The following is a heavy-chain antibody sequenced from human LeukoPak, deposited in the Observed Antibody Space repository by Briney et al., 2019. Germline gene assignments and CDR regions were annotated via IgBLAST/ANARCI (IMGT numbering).Heavy chain of an antibody. V-gene: IGHV3-23*01. CDR2: IRASGGTA. D-gene: IGHD6-13*01. J-gene: IGHJ4*02. Sequence: GGTLRLSCSASGFTFSSYAMSWVRQAPGKGLEWVSAIRASGGTAYYADSVKGRFTISRDNAKNSLYLQMNSLRAEDTAVYYCAREPTYSSSWYTSCDYWGQGTLVTVSS. CDR1: GFTFSSYA. CDR3: AREPTYSSSWYTSCDY.